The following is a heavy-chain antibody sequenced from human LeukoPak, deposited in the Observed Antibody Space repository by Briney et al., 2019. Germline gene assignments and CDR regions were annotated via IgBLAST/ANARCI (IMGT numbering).Heavy chain of an antibody. Sequence: PSETLSLTCTVSGGSISSYYWSWIRQPPGKGLEWIGYIYYSGSTSYNPSLKSRVTISVDTSKNQFSLKLSSVTAADTAVYYCARSFHTYYYGSGFYGMDVWGQGTTVTVSS. J-gene: IGHJ6*02. CDR2: IYYSGST. CDR1: GGSISSYY. V-gene: IGHV4-59*01. D-gene: IGHD3-10*01. CDR3: ARSFHTYYYGSGFYGMDV.